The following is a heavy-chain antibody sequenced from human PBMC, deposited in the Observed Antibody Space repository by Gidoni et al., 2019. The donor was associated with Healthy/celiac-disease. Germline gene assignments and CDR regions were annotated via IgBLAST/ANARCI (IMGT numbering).Heavy chain of an antibody. D-gene: IGHD4-17*01. Sequence: EVQLVESGGGLVQPGRSLRLSCTASGFTFGDYAMSWFRQAPGKGLEWVGFMRSKAYGGTTEYAASVKGRFTISRDDSKSIAYLQMNSLKTEDTAVYYCTTETLVRYGDSHNWFDPWGQGTLVTVSS. J-gene: IGHJ5*02. V-gene: IGHV3-49*03. CDR1: GFTFGDYA. CDR3: TTETLVRYGDSHNWFDP. CDR2: MRSKAYGGTT.